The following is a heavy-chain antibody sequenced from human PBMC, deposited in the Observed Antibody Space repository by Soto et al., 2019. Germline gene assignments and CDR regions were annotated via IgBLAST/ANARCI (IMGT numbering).Heavy chain of an antibody. CDR3: ARGPAVPGTGGEY. D-gene: IGHD6-19*01. J-gene: IGHJ4*02. CDR1: VCTVSSNY. CDR2: IYSGGST. V-gene: IGHV3-53*01. Sequence: PVGSLRLSCASSVCTVSSNYMSCVRHAPGKWLEWVSVIYSGGSTYYADSVKGRFTISRDNSKNTLYLQMNSLRAEDTAVYYCARGPAVPGTGGEYWGQGTLVNVS.